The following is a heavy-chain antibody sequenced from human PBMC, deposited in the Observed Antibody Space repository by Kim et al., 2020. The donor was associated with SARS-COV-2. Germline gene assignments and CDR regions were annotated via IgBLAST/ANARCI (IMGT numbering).Heavy chain of an antibody. J-gene: IGHJ6*02. CDR1: GDSISSYY. V-gene: IGHV4-59*08. Sequence: SETLSLTCTVSGDSISSYYWSWIRQPPGKGLEWMGYIYYSGSANYNPSLKSRVTISVDTSKNQFSLKLSSVTAADTAVYYCARHRYGVALVDVWGQGITVTVSS. CDR2: IYYSGSA. D-gene: IGHD3-3*01. CDR3: ARHRYGVALVDV.